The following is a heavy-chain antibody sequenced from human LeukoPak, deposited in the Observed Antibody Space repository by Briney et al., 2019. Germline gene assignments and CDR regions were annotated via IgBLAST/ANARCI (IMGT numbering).Heavy chain of an antibody. D-gene: IGHD1-1*01. V-gene: IGHV4-34*01. CDR3: ARRGGTLGTYWYFDL. CDR2: INHSGST. Sequence: SETLSLTCAVYGGSFSGYYWSWIRQPPGKGLEWIGEINHSGSTNYNPSLKSRVTISVDTSNNHFSLKLTSVTAADTAVYYCARRGGTLGTYWYFDLWGRGTLVTVSS. J-gene: IGHJ2*01. CDR1: GGSFSGYY.